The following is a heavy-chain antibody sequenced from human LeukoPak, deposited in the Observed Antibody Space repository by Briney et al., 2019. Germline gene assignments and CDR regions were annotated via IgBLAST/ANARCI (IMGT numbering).Heavy chain of an antibody. CDR1: GFTFSSYS. J-gene: IGHJ5*02. V-gene: IGHV3-48*01. Sequence: GGSLRLSCAASGFTFSSYSMNWVRQAPGKGLEWVSYISGSSDTIYYADSVKGRFTISRDNAKRSLYLQMNSLRAEDTAVYYCAKDPYSSGSNWFDPWGQGTLVTVSS. D-gene: IGHD6-19*01. CDR3: AKDPYSSGSNWFDP. CDR2: ISGSSDTI.